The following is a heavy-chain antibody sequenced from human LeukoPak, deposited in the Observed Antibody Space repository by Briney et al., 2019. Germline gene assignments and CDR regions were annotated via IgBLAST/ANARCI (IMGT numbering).Heavy chain of an antibody. J-gene: IGHJ4*02. D-gene: IGHD3-10*01. CDR1: GFNFGGFG. CDR2: ISGDGGST. V-gene: IGHV3-43*02. Sequence: GSLRLSCGAFGFNFGGFGIDWVRQAPGKGLEWVSLISGDGGSTYYADSVKGRFTISRDNSKNSLYLQMNSLRTEDTALYYCAVGLMVIDYWGQGTLVTVSS. CDR3: AVGLMVIDY.